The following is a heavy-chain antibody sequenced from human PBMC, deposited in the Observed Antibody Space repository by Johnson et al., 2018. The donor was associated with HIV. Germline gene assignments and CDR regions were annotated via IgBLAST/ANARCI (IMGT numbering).Heavy chain of an antibody. Sequence: QVQLVESGGGVVQPGRSLRLSCAASGFTFSSYAMHWVRQAPGKGLEWVAVISYDGSNKYYADSVKGRFTISRDNSKNTLYLQMSSLRAEDTAVYYCARGGEYSSSLYAFDIWGQGTMVTVSS. J-gene: IGHJ3*02. D-gene: IGHD6-13*01. CDR1: GFTFSSYA. CDR3: ARGGEYSSSLYAFDI. V-gene: IGHV3-30*04. CDR2: ISYDGSNK.